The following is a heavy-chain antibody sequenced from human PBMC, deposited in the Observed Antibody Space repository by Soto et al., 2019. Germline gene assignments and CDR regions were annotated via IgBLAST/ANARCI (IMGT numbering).Heavy chain of an antibody. CDR1: GGSISSYY. V-gene: IGHV4-59*12. CDR2: IYHSGST. J-gene: IGHJ6*03. D-gene: IGHD3-10*01. Sequence: SETLSLTCTVSGGSISSYYWSWIRQPPGKGLEWIGEIYHSGSTNYNPSLKSRVTISVDKSKNQFSLKLSSVTAADTAVYYCARGYYGSGSTYYYYYYMDVWGKGTTVTVSS. CDR3: ARGYYGSGSTYYYYYYMDV.